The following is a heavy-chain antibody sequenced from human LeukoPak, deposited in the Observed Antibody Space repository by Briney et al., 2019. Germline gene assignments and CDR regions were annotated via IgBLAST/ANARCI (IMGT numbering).Heavy chain of an antibody. Sequence: ASVTDSCKVSGNSLSELSLQWVRPAPGKGLECVGGFDPEEAKMVYAQNFQGRVTMTEDTSTQTAYMELSGLTSGDTAVYYCTTRSGDFWSGFVNWGQGTLVTVSS. CDR1: GNSLSELS. J-gene: IGHJ4*02. CDR3: TTRSGDFWSGFVN. CDR2: FDPEEAKM. D-gene: IGHD3-3*01. V-gene: IGHV1-24*01.